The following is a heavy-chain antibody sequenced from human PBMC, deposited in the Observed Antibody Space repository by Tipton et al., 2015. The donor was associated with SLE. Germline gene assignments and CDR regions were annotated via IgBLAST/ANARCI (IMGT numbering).Heavy chain of an antibody. Sequence: TLSLTCTVSGGSISSSSYYWGWIRQPPGKGLEWIGSIYYSGSTYYNPSLKSRVTIPVDTSKNQFSLKLSSVTAADTAVYYCARTSRGADGYRVTDAFDIWGQGTMVTVSS. D-gene: IGHD5-24*01. CDR1: GGSISSSSYY. CDR2: IYYSGST. V-gene: IGHV4-39*01. J-gene: IGHJ3*02. CDR3: ARTSRGADGYRVTDAFDI.